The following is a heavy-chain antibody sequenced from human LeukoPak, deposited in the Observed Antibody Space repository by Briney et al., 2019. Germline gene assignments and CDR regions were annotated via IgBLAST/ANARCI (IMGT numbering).Heavy chain of an antibody. Sequence: PGGSLRLSCAASGFKVSSNYMSWVRQAPGKGLAWVSLINTGGSTYYADSVKGRFTMSRDNSKSMLYLQMDSLRAEDTAVYYCAKVRTYFYHGLDVWGQGTTVTVSS. D-gene: IGHD1-14*01. V-gene: IGHV3-53*01. CDR1: GFKVSSNY. CDR2: INTGGST. CDR3: AKVRTYFYHGLDV. J-gene: IGHJ6*02.